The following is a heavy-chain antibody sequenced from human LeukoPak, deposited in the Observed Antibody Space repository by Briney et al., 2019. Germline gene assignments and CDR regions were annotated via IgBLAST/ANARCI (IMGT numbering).Heavy chain of an antibody. CDR3: AKAMAGSTYYFDS. CDR2: ISASGGST. CDR1: GFTFSSYV. J-gene: IGHJ4*02. D-gene: IGHD6-19*01. V-gene: IGHV3-23*01. Sequence: GGSLRLSCVASGFTFSSYVMNWVRRAPGKGLEWVSAISASGGSTYYADSVKGRFTISRDTSKNTLYLQMSSLRGEDTAVYYCAKAMAGSTYYFDSWGQGTLVTVSS.